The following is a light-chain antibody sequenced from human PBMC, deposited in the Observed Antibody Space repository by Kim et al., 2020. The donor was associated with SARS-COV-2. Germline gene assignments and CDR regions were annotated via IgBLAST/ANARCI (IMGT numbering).Light chain of an antibody. CDR3: QQSYSTPPYT. CDR1: QSISSY. J-gene: IGKJ2*01. V-gene: IGKV1-39*01. Sequence: SASVGDRVTITCRASQSISSYLNWYQQKPGKAPKLLIYAASSLQSGVPSRFSGSGSGTDFTLTISSLQPEDFATYYCQQSYSTPPYTFGQGTKLEI. CDR2: AAS.